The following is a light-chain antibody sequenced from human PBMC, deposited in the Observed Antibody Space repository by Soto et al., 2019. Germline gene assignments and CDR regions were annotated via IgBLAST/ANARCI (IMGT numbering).Light chain of an antibody. J-gene: IGKJ1*01. CDR2: AAS. CDR1: QGIISY. Sequence: IQMTQSPSTLSASTGDIVTITFRASQGIISYLALYQQKPGKAPKLLIYAASTWPSGVPARFSGSGSGTDFTLTISCLQSEDFATYYCQQYYSYPRTFGQGTKVDIK. V-gene: IGKV1-8*01. CDR3: QQYYSYPRT.